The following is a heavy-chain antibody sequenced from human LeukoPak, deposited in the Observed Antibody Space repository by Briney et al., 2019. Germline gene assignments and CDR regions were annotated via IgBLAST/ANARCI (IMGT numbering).Heavy chain of an antibody. Sequence: GGSLRLSCAASGFTFSSYAMSWVRQAPGKGLEWVSGVRGSGGSTYYADSVKGRFTISRDNSKNTLYLQMNSLRAEDTAVYYCAKDLAGSGSYSFDYWGQGTLVTVSS. CDR3: AKDLAGSGSYSFDY. V-gene: IGHV3-23*01. D-gene: IGHD1-26*01. J-gene: IGHJ4*02. CDR2: VRGSGGST. CDR1: GFTFSSYA.